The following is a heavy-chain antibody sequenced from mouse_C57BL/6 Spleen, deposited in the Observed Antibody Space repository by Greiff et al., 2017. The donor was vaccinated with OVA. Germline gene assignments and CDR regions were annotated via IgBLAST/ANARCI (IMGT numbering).Heavy chain of an antibody. CDR1: GYTFTSYW. J-gene: IGHJ1*03. D-gene: IGHD2-4*01. CDR3: ATKGTYDYDWYFDV. V-gene: IGHV1-61*01. Sequence: QVQLQQPGAELVRPGSSVKLSCKASGYTFTSYWMDWVKQRPGQGLEWIGNIYPSDSETHYNQKFKDKATLTVDKSSSTAYMQLSSLTSEDSAVYYCATKGTYDYDWYFDVWGTGTTVTVSS. CDR2: IYPSDSET.